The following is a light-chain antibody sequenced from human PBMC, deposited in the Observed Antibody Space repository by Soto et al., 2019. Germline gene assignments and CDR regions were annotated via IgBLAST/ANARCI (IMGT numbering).Light chain of an antibody. CDR3: QQCGSSAWT. J-gene: IGKJ1*01. Sequence: DIVLTQSPGTLSLSPGERATLSCRASQSVSSNHLAWYQQKPGQAPRLLIYGGSSRATGIPVRFSGSGSETDFTLTITRLEPEDFAVYYCQQCGSSAWTFGQGTKVDIK. V-gene: IGKV3-20*01. CDR1: QSVSSNH. CDR2: GGS.